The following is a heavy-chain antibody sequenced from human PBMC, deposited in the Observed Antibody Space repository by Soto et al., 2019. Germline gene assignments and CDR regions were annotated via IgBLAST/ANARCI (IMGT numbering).Heavy chain of an antibody. D-gene: IGHD1-26*01. V-gene: IGHV3-15*01. J-gene: IGHJ4*02. CDR3: TTDLVGATIPDY. Sequence: GGSLRLSCAASGFTFSNAWMSWVRQAPGKGLEWVGRIKSKTDGGTTDYAAPVKGRFTISRDDSKNTLYLQMNSLKTEDTAVYYCTTDLVGATIPDYWGQGTLVTVSS. CDR1: GFTFSNAW. CDR2: IKSKTDGGTT.